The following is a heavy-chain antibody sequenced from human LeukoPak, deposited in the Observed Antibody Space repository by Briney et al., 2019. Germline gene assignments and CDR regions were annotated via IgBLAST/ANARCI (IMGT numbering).Heavy chain of an antibody. Sequence: GGSLRLSCAASGFTFSSYGMHWVRQAPGKGLEWVAVISYDGSNKYYADSVKGRFTISRDNSKNTLYLQMNSLRAEDTAVYYCAKDRYFDWLLFDYWGQGTLVTVSS. D-gene: IGHD3-9*01. CDR1: GFTFSSYG. J-gene: IGHJ4*02. CDR3: AKDRYFDWLLFDY. V-gene: IGHV3-30*18. CDR2: ISYDGSNK.